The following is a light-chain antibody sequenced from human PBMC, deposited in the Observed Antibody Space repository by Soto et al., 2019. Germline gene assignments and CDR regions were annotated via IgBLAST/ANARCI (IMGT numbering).Light chain of an antibody. Sequence: QSALTQPASVSGSPGQSITISCTGTSSDVGAYNYVSWYQQHPGKAPKLMIYDVNIRPSGVSSRFSGSKSGNTASLTISGLQAEDEADYYCTSWTTSTTMKFGGGTKLTVL. J-gene: IGLJ2*01. V-gene: IGLV2-14*01. CDR1: SSDVGAYNY. CDR3: TSWTTSTTMK. CDR2: DVN.